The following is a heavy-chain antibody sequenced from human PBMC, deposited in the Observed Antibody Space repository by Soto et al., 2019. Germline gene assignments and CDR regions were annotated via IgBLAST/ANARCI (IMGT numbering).Heavy chain of an antibody. CDR1: GGSISSGDYY. CDR2: IYSSGST. J-gene: IGHJ4*02. Sequence: QVQLQESGPGLVKPSQTLSLTCTVSGGSISSGDYYWSWIRQPPGKGLEWIGYIYSSGSTYYNPSLKSRVTISVDTSKNQFSLKLSSVTAADTAVYYCARQPKTHTIWSGYYYYFDYWGQGTLVTVSS. V-gene: IGHV4-30-4*01. CDR3: ARQPKTHTIWSGYYYYFDY. D-gene: IGHD3-3*01.